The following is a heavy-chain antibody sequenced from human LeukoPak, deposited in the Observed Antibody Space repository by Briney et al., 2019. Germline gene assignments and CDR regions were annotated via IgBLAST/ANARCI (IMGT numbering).Heavy chain of an antibody. J-gene: IGHJ3*02. V-gene: IGHV3-21*01. D-gene: IGHD1-26*01. CDR3: ARDRGESYSDALDI. CDR1: GFTFSSYS. Sequence: PGGSLRLSCAASGFTFSSYSMNWVRQAPGKWLEWVSSISSSSSYIYYADSVKGRFTISRDNAKNSLYLQMNSLRAEDTAVYYCARDRGESYSDALDIWGQGTMVTVSS. CDR2: ISSSSSYI.